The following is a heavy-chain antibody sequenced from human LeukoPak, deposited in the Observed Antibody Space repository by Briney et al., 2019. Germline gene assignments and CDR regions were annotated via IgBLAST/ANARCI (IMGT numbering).Heavy chain of an antibody. CDR2: IHFNGNT. J-gene: IGHJ4*02. CDR3: AGRVGATIWSGLHF. V-gene: IGHV4-39*01. CDR1: GDSISGGTFY. Sequence: SETLSLTCTVSGDSISGGTFYWGWVRQPPGQGLEWIGSIHFNGNTYYNPSLKSPVTISVDMPKNQFSLNLSSVTVADTAVYYCAGRVGATIWSGLHFWGQGILVTVSS. D-gene: IGHD1-26*01.